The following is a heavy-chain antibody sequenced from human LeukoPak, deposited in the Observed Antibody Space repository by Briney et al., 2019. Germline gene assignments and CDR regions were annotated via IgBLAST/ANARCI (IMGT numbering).Heavy chain of an antibody. J-gene: IGHJ4*02. CDR3: ARAGFGLAPHRGTPFDY. V-gene: IGHV4-39*07. CDR2: INHSGST. Sequence: KASETLSLTCTVSGGSISSSSYYWSWIRQPPGKGLEWIGEINHSGSTNYNPSLKSRVTISIDTSKNQFSLKLSFVTAADTAVYYCARAGFGLAPHRGTPFDYWGQGTLVTVSS. CDR1: GGSISSSSYY. D-gene: IGHD6-13*01.